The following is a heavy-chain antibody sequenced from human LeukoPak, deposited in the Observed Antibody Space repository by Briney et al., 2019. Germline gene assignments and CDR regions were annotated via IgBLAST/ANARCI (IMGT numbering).Heavy chain of an antibody. J-gene: IGHJ4*02. CDR3: ARDRDWAFDY. CDR1: GFTFSSYG. D-gene: IGHD3-9*01. Sequence: GRSLRLPCAASGFTFSSYGMHWVRQAPGKGLEWVAIISYDGSNKYYADSVKGRFTISRDDAKNSLYLQMNSLRDEDTAVYYCARDRDWAFDYWGQGTLITVSS. V-gene: IGHV3-30*03. CDR2: ISYDGSNK.